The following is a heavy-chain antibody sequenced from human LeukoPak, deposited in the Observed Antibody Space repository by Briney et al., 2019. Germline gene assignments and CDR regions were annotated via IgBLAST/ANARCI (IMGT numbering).Heavy chain of an antibody. Sequence: GSLRLSCAASGFTFSSYSMNWVRQAPGKGLEWVSSISSSSSYIYYADSVKGRFTISRDNAKNSLYLQMNSLRAEDTAVYYCATARTLRVTTSFDYWGQGTLVTVSS. CDR1: GFTFSSYS. D-gene: IGHD4-17*01. CDR2: ISSSSSYI. CDR3: ATARTLRVTTSFDY. J-gene: IGHJ4*02. V-gene: IGHV3-21*04.